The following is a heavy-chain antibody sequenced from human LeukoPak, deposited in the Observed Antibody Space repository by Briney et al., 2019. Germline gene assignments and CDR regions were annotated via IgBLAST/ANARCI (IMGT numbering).Heavy chain of an antibody. Sequence: SETLSLTCSVSGGSISSYYWSWIRRPPGKGLEWIGYIYYTGSTNYNPSLKSRVTISVDTSKNQFSLKLSSVTAADTAVYYCARDPGWFDYWGQGTLATVSS. J-gene: IGHJ4*02. CDR3: ARDPGWFDY. V-gene: IGHV4-59*01. CDR1: GGSISSYY. D-gene: IGHD5-24*01. CDR2: IYYTGST.